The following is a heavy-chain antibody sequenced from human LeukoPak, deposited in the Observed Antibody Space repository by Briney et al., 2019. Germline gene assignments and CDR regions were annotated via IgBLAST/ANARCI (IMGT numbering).Heavy chain of an antibody. V-gene: IGHV3-30*18. Sequence: PGRSLRLSCAASGFTFSSYGMHWVHQAPGKGLEWVAVISYDGSNKYYADSVKGRFTISRDNSKNTLYLQMNSLRAEDTAVYYCAKVLEWFSKGADYWGQGTLVTVSS. D-gene: IGHD3-3*01. J-gene: IGHJ4*02. CDR1: GFTFSSYG. CDR3: AKVLEWFSKGADY. CDR2: ISYDGSNK.